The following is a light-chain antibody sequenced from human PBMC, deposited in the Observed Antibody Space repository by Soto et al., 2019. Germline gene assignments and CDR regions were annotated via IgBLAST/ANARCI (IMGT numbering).Light chain of an antibody. J-gene: IGKJ1*01. CDR1: QSVSSY. CDR3: QQYGSSPRWT. CDR2: DAS. Sequence: EIWLTQSPATLSLSPGERATLSCRASQSVSSYLAWYQQKPGQTPRLLIYDASNRATGIPDRFSGSGSGTDFTLTISRLQPADFAAYYCQQYGSSPRWTFGHGTKVDIK. V-gene: IGKV3-20*01.